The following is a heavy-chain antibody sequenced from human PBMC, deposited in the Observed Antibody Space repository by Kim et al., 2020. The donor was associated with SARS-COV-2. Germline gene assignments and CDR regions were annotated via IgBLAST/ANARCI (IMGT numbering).Heavy chain of an antibody. D-gene: IGHD3-22*01. CDR3: ARQYYYDSSGYYYPHYYYYGMDV. CDR2: ISYDGSNK. CDR1: GFTFSSYA. V-gene: IGHV3-30*04. J-gene: IGHJ6*02. Sequence: GGSLRLSCAASGFTFSSYAMHWVRQAPGKGLEWVAVISYDGSNKYYADSVKGRFTISRDNSKNTLYLQMNSLRAEDTAVYYFARQYYYDSSGYYYPHYYYYGMDVWGQGTTVTVSS.